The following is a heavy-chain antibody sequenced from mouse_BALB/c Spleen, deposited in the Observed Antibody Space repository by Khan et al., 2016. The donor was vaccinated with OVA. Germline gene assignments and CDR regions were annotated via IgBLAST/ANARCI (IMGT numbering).Heavy chain of an antibody. CDR2: FSSGGSYT. CDR1: GFTFSSYA. D-gene: IGHD2-1*01. Sequence: EVELVESGGGLVKPGGSLKLSCAASGFTFSSYAMSWVRQTPEKRLEWVATFSSGGSYTYYPDSVKGRFTISRDNAKNTLYLQMSSLRSEDTAMYYCARLFGKIFDYWGQGTTPTVSS. CDR3: ARLFGKIFDY. J-gene: IGHJ2*01. V-gene: IGHV5-9-3*01.